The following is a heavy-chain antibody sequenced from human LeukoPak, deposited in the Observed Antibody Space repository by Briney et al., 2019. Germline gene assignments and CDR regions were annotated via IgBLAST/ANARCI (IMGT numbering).Heavy chain of an antibody. V-gene: IGHV4-59*01. CDR1: GGSISSYY. CDR2: IYYSGST. D-gene: IGHD3-22*01. J-gene: IGHJ4*02. Sequence: SETLSLTCTVSGGSISSYYWSWIRQPPGKGLEWIGYIYYSGSTNYNPSLKSRVTISVDTSKNQFSLKLSSVTAADTAVYYCGRSGHVHDSTGYLDYWGRGTLVTVSS. CDR3: GRSGHVHDSTGYLDY.